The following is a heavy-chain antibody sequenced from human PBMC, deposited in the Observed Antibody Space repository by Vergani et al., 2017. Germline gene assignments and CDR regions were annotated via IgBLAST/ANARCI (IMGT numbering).Heavy chain of an antibody. Sequence: EVQLLESGGDLVQPGGSLRLSCAASGFTFIMHAMSWVRQAPGKGLEWVSTLSASDRRTHYADSVKGRFTISRDNSKNTLFLHMNSLRPEDTAVYYCAKVGRSEVAGTFGAFDSWGQGTMVTVSS. J-gene: IGHJ3*02. CDR2: LSASDRRT. D-gene: IGHD6-19*01. V-gene: IGHV3-23*01. CDR3: AKVGRSEVAGTFGAFDS. CDR1: GFTFIMHA.